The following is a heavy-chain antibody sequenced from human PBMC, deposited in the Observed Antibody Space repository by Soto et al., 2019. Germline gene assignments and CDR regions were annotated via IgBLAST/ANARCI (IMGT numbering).Heavy chain of an antibody. D-gene: IGHD1-1*01. CDR3: TRYVQTDIWGV. Sequence: EVQLVESGGGLVQPGGSLRLSCAASGFTFSGSSIHWVRQAPGKGLEWVGRIKNNANNYATAYAASVTGRFTLSRDDSKNTAYLQMDSLKTDDTAVYYCTRYVQTDIWGVGGQGTTRHRLL. J-gene: IGHJ6*02. V-gene: IGHV3-73*02. CDR1: GFTFSGSS. CDR2: IKNNANNYAT.